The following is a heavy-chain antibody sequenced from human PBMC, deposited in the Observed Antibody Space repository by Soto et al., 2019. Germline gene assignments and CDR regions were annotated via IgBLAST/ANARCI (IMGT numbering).Heavy chain of an antibody. CDR3: ARVHYDILTVAY. V-gene: IGHV3-48*01. CDR2: IGISSTTI. J-gene: IGHJ4*02. D-gene: IGHD3-9*01. CDR1: GFTFSSYS. Sequence: GSLRLSCAASGFTFSSYSMNWVRQAPGKGLEWVSYIGISSTTIYYADSVKGRFTISRDNAKNSLYLQMNSLRAEDTAVYYCARVHYDILTVAYWGQGSLV.